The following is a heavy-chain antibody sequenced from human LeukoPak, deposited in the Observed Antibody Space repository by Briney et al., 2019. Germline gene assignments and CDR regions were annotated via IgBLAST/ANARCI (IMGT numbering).Heavy chain of an antibody. CDR3: ARVVGLTGYSSSWYSGYYYYMDV. CDR2: IIPIFGTT. CDR1: GGTFSSYA. V-gene: IGHV1-69*06. J-gene: IGHJ6*03. D-gene: IGHD6-13*01. Sequence: ASVKLSCKASGGTFSSYAISWVRQAPGQGLEWGGEIIPIFGTTNYAQKFQDRVTITADKSTSTAYMELSSLRSEDTAVYYCARVVGLTGYSSSWYSGYYYYMDVWGKGATVTVSS.